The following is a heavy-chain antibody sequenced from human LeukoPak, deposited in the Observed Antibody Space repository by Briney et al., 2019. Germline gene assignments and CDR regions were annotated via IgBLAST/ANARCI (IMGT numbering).Heavy chain of an antibody. Sequence: GGSLRLSCAASGFSFSSYSMNWVRQAPGKGREWVSSISGSSSSYIYYADSVKGRFTISRHNAKNSLYLQMNSLRAEDTAVYYCARVSAGVIGMKDVFDIWGQGTMVTVSS. J-gene: IGHJ3*02. D-gene: IGHD3-16*02. CDR3: ARVSAGVIGMKDVFDI. V-gene: IGHV3-21*01. CDR2: ISGSSSSYI. CDR1: GFSFSSYS.